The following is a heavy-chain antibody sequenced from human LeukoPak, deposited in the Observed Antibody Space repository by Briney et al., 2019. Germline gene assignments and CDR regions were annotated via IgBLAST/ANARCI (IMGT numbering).Heavy chain of an antibody. J-gene: IGHJ3*02. D-gene: IGHD3-22*01. CDR3: ARGKDDSTGHYDAVDI. V-gene: IGHV1-2*02. CDR2: ISPKSGDS. Sequence: ASVKVSCKASGYSFSDNYVLWVRQAPGQGLEYMGWISPKSGDSNFSQRPKGKLNQTSYTSIKTVYMEMRKLKSDNTAVYFCARGKDDSTGHYDAVDIWGHGKIITVSS. CDR1: GYSFSDNY.